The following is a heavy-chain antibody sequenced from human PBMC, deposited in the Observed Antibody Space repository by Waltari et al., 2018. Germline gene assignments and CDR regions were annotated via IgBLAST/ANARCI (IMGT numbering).Heavy chain of an antibody. CDR3: AHRPLMPYSSSWYYFDY. V-gene: IGHV2-5*01. D-gene: IGHD6-13*01. CDR2: IYWNDDK. J-gene: IGHJ4*02. Sequence: QITLKESGPTLVKPTQTLPLTCTFSGFSLSTSGVGVGWIRPPPGKALEWLALIYWNDDKRYSPSLKSRLTITKDTSKNQVVLTMTNMDPVDTATYYCAHRPLMPYSSSWYYFDYWGQGTLVTVSS. CDR1: GFSLSTSGVG.